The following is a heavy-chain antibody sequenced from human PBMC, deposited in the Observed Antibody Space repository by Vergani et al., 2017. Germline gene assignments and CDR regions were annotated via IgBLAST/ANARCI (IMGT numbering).Heavy chain of an antibody. Sequence: QVQLQESGPGLVKPSQTLSLTCTVSGGSISSGGYYWSWIRQHPGKGLEWIGYIYYSGSTYYNPSLKSRVTISVDTSKNQFSLKLSSVPAADTAVYYCARALTTMVRGVIIPPNWFDPWGQGTLVTVSS. CDR2: IYYSGST. CDR1: GGSISSGGYY. V-gene: IGHV4-31*03. CDR3: ARALTTMVRGVIIPPNWFDP. J-gene: IGHJ5*02. D-gene: IGHD3-10*01.